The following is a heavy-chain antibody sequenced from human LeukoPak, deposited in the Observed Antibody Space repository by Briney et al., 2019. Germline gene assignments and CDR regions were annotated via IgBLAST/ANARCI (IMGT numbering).Heavy chain of an antibody. Sequence: GGSLRLSCVASGFTFSSYGMHWVRQAPGKGLEWVAVIWYDGSNKYYADSVKGRFTISRDNSKNTLYLQMNSLRAEDTAVYYCAGDGDSSGWYGAFDIWGQGTMVTVSS. J-gene: IGHJ3*02. V-gene: IGHV3-33*01. CDR1: GFTFSSYG. CDR2: IWYDGSNK. D-gene: IGHD6-19*01. CDR3: AGDGDSSGWYGAFDI.